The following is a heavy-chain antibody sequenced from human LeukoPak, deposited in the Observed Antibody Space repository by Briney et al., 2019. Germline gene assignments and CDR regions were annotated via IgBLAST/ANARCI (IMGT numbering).Heavy chain of an antibody. V-gene: IGHV3-20*04. D-gene: IGHD6-19*01. J-gene: IGHJ4*02. Sequence: GGSLRLSCAAPGFTFDDYGMSWVRQAPGKGLEWVSGINWNGGSTGYADSVKGRFTISRDNAKNSLYLQMNSLRAEDTALYYCARDGSVAAEPAYFDYWGQGTLVTVSS. CDR3: ARDGSVAAEPAYFDY. CDR2: INWNGGST. CDR1: GFTFDDYG.